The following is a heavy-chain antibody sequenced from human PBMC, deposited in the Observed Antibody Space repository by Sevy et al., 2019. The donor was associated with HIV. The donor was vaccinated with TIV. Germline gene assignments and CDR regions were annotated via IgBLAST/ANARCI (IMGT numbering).Heavy chain of an antibody. V-gene: IGHV4-30-2*01. CDR3: ARDGGTMTTPGCLDF. D-gene: IGHD4-17*01. Sequence: SETLSLTCAVSGASISSGVYSWNWIQQPPGKGLEWIGYIYHSGNTYYNPSLKSRVTISVDRSNNQFSLKMRSVTAADTAVYYCARDGGTMTTPGCLDFWGQGIMVTVSS. CDR1: GASISSGVYS. CDR2: IYHSGNT. J-gene: IGHJ3*01.